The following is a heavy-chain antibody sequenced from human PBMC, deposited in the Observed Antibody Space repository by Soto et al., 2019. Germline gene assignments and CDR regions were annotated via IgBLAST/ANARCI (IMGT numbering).Heavy chain of an antibody. CDR1: GFIVSNNY. CDR2: IYSGGST. J-gene: IGHJ3*02. Sequence: EVQLVESGGGLIQPGGSQRLSCAASGFIVSNNYMSWVRQAPGKGLEWVSVIYSGGSTYYADSVKGRFTISRDNSKNTLYLQMNSLRAEDTAVYYCASNNSLKVGLDIWGQGTMVTVSS. V-gene: IGHV3-53*01. D-gene: IGHD1-20*01. CDR3: ASNNSLKVGLDI.